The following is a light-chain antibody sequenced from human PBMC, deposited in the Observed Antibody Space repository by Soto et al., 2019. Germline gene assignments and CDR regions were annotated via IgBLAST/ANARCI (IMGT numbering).Light chain of an antibody. J-gene: IGKJ3*01. Sequence: IQMTQSPSSVSASVGDTVTLSCQTSHGVSGWLAWYQQKPGKAPTLLIYTVSNLQSGVQSRFSGSGSGTDFSLTITNLQPEDFATYFFQQGKTFPFTFGPGTKVEVK. CDR1: HGVSGW. V-gene: IGKV1-12*01. CDR3: QQGKTFPFT. CDR2: TVS.